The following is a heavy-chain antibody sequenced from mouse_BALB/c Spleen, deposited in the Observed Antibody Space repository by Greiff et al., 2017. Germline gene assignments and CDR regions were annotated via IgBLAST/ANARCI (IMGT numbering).Heavy chain of an antibody. Sequence: EVLVVESGGGLVKPGGSLKLSCAASGFTFSDYYMYWVRQTPEKRLEWVATISDGGSYTYYPDSVKGRFTISRDNAKNNLYLQMSSLKSEDTAMYYCARDQNLYGSSPYAMDYWGQGTSVTVSS. CDR1: GFTFSDYY. D-gene: IGHD1-1*01. J-gene: IGHJ4*01. CDR3: ARDQNLYGSSPYAMDY. CDR2: ISDGGSYT. V-gene: IGHV5-4*02.